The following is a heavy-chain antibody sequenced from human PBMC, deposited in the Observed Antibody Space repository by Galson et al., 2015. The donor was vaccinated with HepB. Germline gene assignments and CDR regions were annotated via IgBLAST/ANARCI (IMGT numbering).Heavy chain of an antibody. CDR3: TRRDLGRYCSGGSCIDAFDI. V-gene: IGHV3-73*01. CDR1: GFTFSGSA. J-gene: IGHJ3*02. D-gene: IGHD2-15*01. Sequence: SLRLSCAASGFTFSGSAMHWVRQASGKGLEWVGRIRSKANSYATAYAASVKGRFTISRDDSKNTACLQMNSLKTEDTAVYYCTRRDLGRYCSGGSCIDAFDIWGQGTMVTVSS. CDR2: IRSKANSYAT.